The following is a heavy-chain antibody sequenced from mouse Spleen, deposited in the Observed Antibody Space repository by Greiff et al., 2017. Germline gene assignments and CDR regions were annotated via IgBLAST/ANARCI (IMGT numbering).Heavy chain of an antibody. V-gene: IGHV5-16*01. CDR3: ARDNYGGAMDY. J-gene: IGHJ4*01. CDR2: INYDGSST. Sequence: EVKLVESEGGLVQPGSSMKLSCTASGFTFSDYYMAWVRQVPEKGLEWVANINYDGSSTYYLDPLKSRFIISRDNAKNILYLQMSSLKSEDTATYYCARDNYGGAMDYWGQGTSVTVSS. D-gene: IGHD2-4*01. CDR1: GFTFSDYY.